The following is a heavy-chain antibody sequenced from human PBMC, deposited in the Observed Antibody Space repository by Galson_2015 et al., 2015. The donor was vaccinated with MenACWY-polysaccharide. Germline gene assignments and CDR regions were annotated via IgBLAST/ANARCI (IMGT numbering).Heavy chain of an antibody. CDR2: IDWDDDK. Sequence: PALVTPTQTLTLPCTFSGFSLRIRRMSVSWIRQPPGKALEWLALIDWDDDKYYSTSLKTRLTISKDTSKNQVVLTMTNMDPVDTATYYCARSWGEPPGDFDYWGQGTLVTVSS. D-gene: IGHD3-16*01. J-gene: IGHJ4*02. CDR1: GFSLRIRRMS. CDR3: ARSWGEPPGDFDY. V-gene: IGHV2-70*01.